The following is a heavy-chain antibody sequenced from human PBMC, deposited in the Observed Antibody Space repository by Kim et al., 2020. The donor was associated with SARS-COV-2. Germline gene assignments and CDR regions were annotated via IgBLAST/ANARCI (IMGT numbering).Heavy chain of an antibody. CDR3: AREQSSYGGGLDY. V-gene: IGHV3-30*01. J-gene: IGHJ4*02. D-gene: IGHD5-18*01. Sequence: SVKSRFTNSRDNSENTLYLQMNSLRAEDPAVYYCAREQSSYGGGLDYWGQGTLVTVSS.